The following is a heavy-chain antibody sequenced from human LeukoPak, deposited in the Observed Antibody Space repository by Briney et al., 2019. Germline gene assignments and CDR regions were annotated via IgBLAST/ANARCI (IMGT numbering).Heavy chain of an antibody. V-gene: IGHV4-4*07. CDR1: GGSISSYY. CDR2: IYTSGST. J-gene: IGHJ4*02. D-gene: IGHD3-22*01. Sequence: SETLSLTCTVSGGSISSYYWSWIRQPAGKGLEWIGRIYTSGSTNYNPSLKSRVTMSVDTSENQFSLELSSVTAADTAVYYCAREDDYYDSSGYYRYWGQGTLVTVSS. CDR3: AREDDYYDSSGYYRY.